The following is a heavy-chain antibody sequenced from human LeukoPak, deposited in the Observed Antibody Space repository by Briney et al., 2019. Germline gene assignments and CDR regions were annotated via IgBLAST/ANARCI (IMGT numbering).Heavy chain of an antibody. CDR2: INPNSGGT. J-gene: IGHJ4*02. CDR1: GYTFTGYY. D-gene: IGHD6-19*01. CDR3: ARGHRGYSSGWYGEFDY. V-gene: IGHV1-2*02. Sequence: GASVKVSCKASGYTFTGYYMHGVRQAPGQGLEWMGWINPNSGGTNYAQKFQGRVTMTRDTSISTAYMELSRLRSDDTAVYYCARGHRGYSSGWYGEFDYWGQGTLVTVSS.